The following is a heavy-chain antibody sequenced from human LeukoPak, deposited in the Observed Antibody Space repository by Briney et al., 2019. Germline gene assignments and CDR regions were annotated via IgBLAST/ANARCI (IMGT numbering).Heavy chain of an antibody. CDR1: GYTFTIYD. D-gene: IGHD4/OR15-4a*01. J-gene: IGHJ4*02. Sequence: ASVKLSCKASGYTFTIYDINWVRQSTGQGLGWMGWMNPNSGNTGQAQTFQGRVTMTRNNAISTTYMELSSMRSQHRALYDCAIFAMLLVKGQIYFDYWGQGTLVTVSS. CDR3: AIFAMLLVKGQIYFDY. CDR2: MNPNSGNT. V-gene: IGHV1-8*01.